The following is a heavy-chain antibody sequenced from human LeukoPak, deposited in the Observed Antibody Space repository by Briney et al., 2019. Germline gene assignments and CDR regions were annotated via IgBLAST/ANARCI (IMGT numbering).Heavy chain of an antibody. CDR1: GGSISSYY. V-gene: IGHV4-59*01. D-gene: IGHD6-13*01. Sequence: SETLSLTCTVSGGSISSYYWSWIRQPPGKGLEWIGYIYYSGSTNYNPSLKSRVTISVDTSKNQFSLKLSSVTAADTAVYYCARDRGYSSSFLDYWGQGTLVTVSS. CDR2: IYYSGST. CDR3: ARDRGYSSSFLDY. J-gene: IGHJ4*02.